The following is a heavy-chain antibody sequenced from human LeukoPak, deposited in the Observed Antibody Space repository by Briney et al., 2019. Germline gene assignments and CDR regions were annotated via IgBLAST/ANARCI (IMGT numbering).Heavy chain of an antibody. CDR3: AKGSKLLVFTRDHYMAV. J-gene: IGHJ6*03. Sequence: GGSLRLSCAASGFTFSSYEMNWVRQAPGKGLEWVAFIRHDGNNKYYADSVKGRFTISRDNSKNTLYLQMNSLRAGDTAIYYCAKGSKLLVFTRDHYMAVWGKGTTVTISS. CDR1: GFTFSSYE. V-gene: IGHV3-30*02. CDR2: IRHDGNNK. D-gene: IGHD3-9*01.